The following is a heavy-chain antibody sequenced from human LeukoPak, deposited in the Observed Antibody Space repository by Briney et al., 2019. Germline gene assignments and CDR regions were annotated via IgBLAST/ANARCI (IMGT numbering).Heavy chain of an antibody. CDR3: ARGGGYSYGSFDY. J-gene: IGHJ4*02. Sequence: GGSLRLSCAASGIIFSNYWMHWVRQAPWKGLGSVSRINRDGSSTSYADSVKGRFTISRDNAKNTLYLQMNSLRAEDTVVYYCARGGGYSYGSFDYWGQGTLVTVSS. D-gene: IGHD5-18*01. CDR2: INRDGSST. V-gene: IGHV3-74*01. CDR1: GIIFSNYW.